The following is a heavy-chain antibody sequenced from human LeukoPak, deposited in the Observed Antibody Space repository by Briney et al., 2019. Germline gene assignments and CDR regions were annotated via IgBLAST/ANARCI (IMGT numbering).Heavy chain of an antibody. CDR3: ARSSDSQYHYDSSGPQFDY. CDR1: GGSISSYY. J-gene: IGHJ4*02. CDR2: IYYSGST. D-gene: IGHD3-22*01. Sequence: SETLSLTCTVSGGSISSYYWSWIRQPPGKGLEWIGYIYYSGSTNYNPSLKSRVTISVDMSKNQFSLKLSSVTAADTAVYYCARSSDSQYHYDSSGPQFDYWGQGTLVTVSS. V-gene: IGHV4-59*01.